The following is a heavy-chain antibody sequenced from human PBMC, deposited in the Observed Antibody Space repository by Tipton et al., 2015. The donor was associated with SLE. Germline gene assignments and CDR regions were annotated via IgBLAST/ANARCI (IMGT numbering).Heavy chain of an antibody. CDR3: ARRLDYCSGGSCYYYYGMDV. V-gene: IGHV3-74*01. CDR2: INSDGSST. CDR1: GFTFSSYW. Sequence: SLRLSCAASGFTFSSYWMHWVRQAPGEGLVWVSRINSDGSSTSYADSVKGRFTISRDNAKNTLYLQMNSLRAEDTAVYYCARRLDYCSGGSCYYYYGMDVWGQGTTVTVSS. J-gene: IGHJ6*02. D-gene: IGHD2-15*01.